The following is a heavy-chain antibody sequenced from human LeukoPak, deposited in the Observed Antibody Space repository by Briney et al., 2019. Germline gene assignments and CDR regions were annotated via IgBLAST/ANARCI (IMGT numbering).Heavy chain of an antibody. J-gene: IGHJ4*02. CDR1: GGSISSSRYY. D-gene: IGHD1-26*01. CDR2: IYYSGTT. V-gene: IGHV4-39*01. Sequence: ASETLSLTCTVSGGSISSSRYYWGWIRQPPGKGLEWIGSIYYSGTTYYNPSLKSRVTMSVDTSKNQFSLKLSSVTAADTAVYYCSRSLVGATIFWFGYWGQGTLVTVSS. CDR3: SRSLVGATIFWFGY.